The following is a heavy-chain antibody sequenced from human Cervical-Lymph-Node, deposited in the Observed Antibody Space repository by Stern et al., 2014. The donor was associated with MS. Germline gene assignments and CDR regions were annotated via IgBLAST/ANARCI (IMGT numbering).Heavy chain of an antibody. J-gene: IGHJ4*02. CDR3: VRPWGY. CDR1: GFNFSNYW. CDR2: IKKDGNEI. D-gene: IGHD3-16*01. V-gene: IGHV3-7*01. Sequence: EVQLVESGGDLVQPGGSLRLSCAASGFNFSNYWMTWVRQAPGKGLEWVATIKKDGNEIYYVDSVKGRFTISRDNAKNSLYLQMTSLRIEDTAVYYCVRPWGYWGQGTLVTVSS.